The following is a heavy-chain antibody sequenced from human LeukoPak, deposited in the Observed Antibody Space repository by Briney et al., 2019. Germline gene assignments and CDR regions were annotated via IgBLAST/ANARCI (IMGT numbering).Heavy chain of an antibody. V-gene: IGHV4-30-2*01. CDR3: ARAVTGTHYGMDV. Sequence: SETLSLTCAVSGGSISSGGYSWSWIRQPPGKGLEWIGSIYHSGSTYYNPSLESRVTISVDRSKNQFSLKLSSVTAADTAVYYCARAVTGTHYGMDVWGQGTTVTVSS. CDR2: IYHSGST. D-gene: IGHD1-20*01. J-gene: IGHJ6*02. CDR1: GGSISSGGYS.